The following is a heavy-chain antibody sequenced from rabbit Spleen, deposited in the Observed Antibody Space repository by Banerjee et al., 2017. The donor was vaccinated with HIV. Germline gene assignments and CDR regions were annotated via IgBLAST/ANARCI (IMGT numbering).Heavy chain of an antibody. V-gene: IGHV1S40*01. CDR2: IDSGSSGFT. CDR1: GVSFSISSY. CDR3: ARDTSSSFSSYCMDL. Sequence: SLEESGGDLVKPGASLTLNCTASGVSFSISSYMCRVRQAPGKGLEWIACIDSGSSGFTYYATWAKGRFTCSKTSSTTVTLQMTRLTAADTASYFCARDTSSSFSSYCMDLWGPGTLVTVS. J-gene: IGHJ6*01. D-gene: IGHD1-1*01.